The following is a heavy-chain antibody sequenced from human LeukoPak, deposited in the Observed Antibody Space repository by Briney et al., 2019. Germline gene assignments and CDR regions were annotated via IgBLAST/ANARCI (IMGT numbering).Heavy chain of an antibody. V-gene: IGHV4-59*08. CDR3: ARHGPAVTAIPHEKIDY. CDR2: IDNRGST. D-gene: IGHD2-21*02. J-gene: IGHJ4*02. Sequence: PSETLSLTCSVSGGSISSYYWSWIRQPPGKGLQWIGYIDNRGSTNYNPSLKSRVSMSVDTSKNQFSLKLSSVTAADTAVYYCARHGPAVTAIPHEKIDYWGQGTLVTVSS. CDR1: GGSISSYY.